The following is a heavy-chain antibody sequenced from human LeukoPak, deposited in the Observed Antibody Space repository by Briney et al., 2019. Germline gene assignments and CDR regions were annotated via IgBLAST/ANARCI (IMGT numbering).Heavy chain of an antibody. Sequence: GGSLRLSCAASGFTFDDYAMHWVRQAPGKGLEWVSLISWDGGSTYYADSVKGRFTISRDNSKNSLYLQMNSLRAEDTAVYYCAKEIWFGELWYFDYWGQGTLVTVSS. V-gene: IGHV3-43D*03. CDR3: AKEIWFGELWYFDY. D-gene: IGHD3-10*01. J-gene: IGHJ4*02. CDR1: GFTFDDYA. CDR2: ISWDGGST.